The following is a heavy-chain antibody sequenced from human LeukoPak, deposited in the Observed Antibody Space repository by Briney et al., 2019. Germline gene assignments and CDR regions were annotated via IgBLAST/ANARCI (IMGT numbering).Heavy chain of an antibody. CDR2: ISWDGGST. J-gene: IGHJ6*03. V-gene: IGHV3-43D*03. D-gene: IGHD2-21*02. Sequence: PGGSLRLSCAASGFTFDDYAMHWVRQAPGKGLEWVSLISWDGGSTYYADSVKGRFTISRDNSKNSLYLQMNSLRAEDTALYYCAKDAVVVTAFHYYYYMDVGGKGTTVTASS. CDR3: AKDAVVVTAFHYYYYMDV. CDR1: GFTFDDYA.